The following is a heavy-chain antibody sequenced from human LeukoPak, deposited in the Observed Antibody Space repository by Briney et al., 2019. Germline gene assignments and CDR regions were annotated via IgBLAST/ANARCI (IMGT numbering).Heavy chain of an antibody. CDR1: GGTFSSYA. D-gene: IGHD5-12*01. Sequence: SVKVSCKASGGTFSSYAISWVRQAPGRGLEWMGGIIPIFGTANYAQKFQGRVTITADESTSTAYMELSSLRSEDTAVYYCARSGYVGTDFDYWGQGTLVTVSS. V-gene: IGHV1-69*01. CDR3: ARSGYVGTDFDY. CDR2: IIPIFGTA. J-gene: IGHJ4*02.